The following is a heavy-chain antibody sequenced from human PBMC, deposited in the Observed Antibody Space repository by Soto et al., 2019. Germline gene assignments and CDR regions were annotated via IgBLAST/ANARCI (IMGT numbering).Heavy chain of an antibody. J-gene: IGHJ4*02. CDR1: GFTFSSYA. D-gene: IGHD3-22*01. V-gene: IGHV3-30-3*01. CDR2: ISYDGSNK. Sequence: QVQLVESGGGVVQPRRSLRLSCAASGFTFSSYAMHWVRQAPGTGLEWVAVISYDGSNKYYADSVKGRFTISRDNSKNTLYLQMNSLRAEDTAVYYCARDTLLYDSSGYVDYWGQGTLVTVSS. CDR3: ARDTLLYDSSGYVDY.